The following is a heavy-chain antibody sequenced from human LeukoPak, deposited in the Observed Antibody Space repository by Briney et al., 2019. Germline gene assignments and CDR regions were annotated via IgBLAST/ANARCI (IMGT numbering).Heavy chain of an antibody. Sequence: SETLSLTCTVSGGSISSYYWSWIRQPAGKGLEWIGRIYTSGSTNYNPSLKSRVTMSVDTSKNQFSLKLSSVTAADTAVYYCARDAHIQYYYDSSGYYDYWGQGTLATVSS. CDR2: IYTSGST. J-gene: IGHJ4*02. D-gene: IGHD3-22*01. CDR1: GGSISSYY. CDR3: ARDAHIQYYYDSSGYYDY. V-gene: IGHV4-4*07.